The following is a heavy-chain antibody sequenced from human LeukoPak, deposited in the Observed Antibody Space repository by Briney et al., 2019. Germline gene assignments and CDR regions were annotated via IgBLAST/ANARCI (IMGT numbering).Heavy chain of an antibody. J-gene: IGHJ3*01. D-gene: IGHD3-22*01. V-gene: IGHV3-21*06. CDR3: VRVSQDDDYSDSPVQGAFDL. CDR1: GFSFDTHS. CDR2: ISSGSSYI. Sequence: GGSLRLSCAASGFSFDTHSMNWVRQSPGKGLEWVSSISSGSSYIHYADAMKGRFTISRDNARNSLYLQMNDLRTEDTAVYYCVRVSQDDDYSDSPVQGAFDLWDQATMVTVS.